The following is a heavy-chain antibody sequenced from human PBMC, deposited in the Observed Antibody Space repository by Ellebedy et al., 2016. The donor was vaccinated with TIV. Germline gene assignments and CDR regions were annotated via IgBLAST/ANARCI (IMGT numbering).Heavy chain of an antibody. J-gene: IGHJ5*01. CDR1: GGTFSRNA. D-gene: IGHD3-22*01. CDR3: ARERNYYNSSGYYRNWFDS. Sequence: AASVKVSCKASGGTFSRNAISWVRQAPGQGLEWMGRIIPVRAIANYTEKFQGRVTITADKSTSTAYMELSSLRSEDTAVYYCARERNYYNSSGYYRNWFDSWGQGTLVTVSS. CDR2: IIPVRAIA. V-gene: IGHV1-69*04.